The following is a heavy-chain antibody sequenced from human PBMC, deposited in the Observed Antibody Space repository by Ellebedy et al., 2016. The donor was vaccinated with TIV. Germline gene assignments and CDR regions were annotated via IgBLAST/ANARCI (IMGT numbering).Heavy chain of an antibody. CDR3: ARVGNYYGGNPSYYFDY. Sequence: AASVKVSCKASGGTFSSYGISWVRQAPGQGLEWLGGVNPILGKANSAQKFQGRVTITADESTYPAYMELSSLRSEDTAVYYCARVGNYYGGNPSYYFDYWGQGTLVTVSS. V-gene: IGHV1-69*10. D-gene: IGHD4-23*01. J-gene: IGHJ4*02. CDR1: GGTFSSYG. CDR2: VNPILGKA.